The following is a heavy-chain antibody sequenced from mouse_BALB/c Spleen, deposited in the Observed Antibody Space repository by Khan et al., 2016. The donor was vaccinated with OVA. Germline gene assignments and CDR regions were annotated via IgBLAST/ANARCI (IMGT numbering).Heavy chain of an antibody. D-gene: IGHD1-1*01. J-gene: IGHJ4*01. CDR2: IYPGSGSA. Sequence: QVQLKQSGDDLVKPGASVKLSCTASGFTFNSNWINWVKQRPGQGLEWIGQIYPGSGSAYYNELFKGKAILTVDTSSNTAYIQLSSLSSEDSAVYFCTRADYYGRSLDAMDYWGQGTSVTVSA. CDR1: GFTFNSNW. V-gene: IGHV1S132*01. CDR3: TRADYYGRSLDAMDY.